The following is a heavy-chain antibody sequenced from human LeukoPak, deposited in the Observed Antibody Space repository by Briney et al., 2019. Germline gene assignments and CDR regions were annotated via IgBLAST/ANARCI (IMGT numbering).Heavy chain of an antibody. J-gene: IGHJ6*03. CDR1: GFTVSSNY. Sequence: GGSLRLSCAASGFTVSSNYMSWVRQAPGKGLEWVSVIYSGGSTYYADSVKGRFTISRDNSKNTLYLQMNSLRAEGTAVYYCAKVESVAAAGTNYYYYMDVWGKGTTVTVSS. D-gene: IGHD6-13*01. CDR3: AKVESVAAAGTNYYYYMDV. CDR2: IYSGGST. V-gene: IGHV3-66*01.